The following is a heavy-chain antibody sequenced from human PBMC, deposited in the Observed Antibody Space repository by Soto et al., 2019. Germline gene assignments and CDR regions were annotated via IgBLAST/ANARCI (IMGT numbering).Heavy chain of an antibody. V-gene: IGHV3-74*01. J-gene: IGHJ4*02. CDR3: ARDATLVRGIVDY. Sequence: EVQLVESGGGLVQPGGSLRLSCAASGFTFTNYWMHWVHQAPGRGLVWVSRINSDGSSASYADSVKGRFTISRDNAKNTLYLQLNSLRAEDTAVYYCARDATLVRGIVDYWGQGTLVTVSS. CDR2: INSDGSSA. D-gene: IGHD3-10*01. CDR1: GFTFTNYW.